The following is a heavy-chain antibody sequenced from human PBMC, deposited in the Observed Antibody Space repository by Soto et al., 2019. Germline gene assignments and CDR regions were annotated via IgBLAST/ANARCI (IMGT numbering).Heavy chain of an antibody. J-gene: IGHJ6*02. CDR1: GYTFTSYG. V-gene: IGHV1-18*01. D-gene: IGHD2-2*01. Sequence: QVQLVQSGAEVKKPGASVKVSCKASGYTFTSYGISWVRQAPGQGLEWVGWISAYNGNSNFAQKYHGRVTMTTDTSTSTASMEMSSLRSDDTAVYYCARIADCSTTSCSFPSRFHIRGYYYYYGLDVWGQGTTVTVSS. CDR2: ISAYNGNS. CDR3: ARIADCSTTSCSFPSRFHIRGYYYYYGLDV.